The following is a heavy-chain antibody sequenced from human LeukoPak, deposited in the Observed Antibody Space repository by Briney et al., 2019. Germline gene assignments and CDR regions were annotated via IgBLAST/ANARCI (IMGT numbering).Heavy chain of an antibody. CDR2: IYTSGST. CDR1: GGSISSSYY. D-gene: IGHD3-22*01. J-gene: IGHJ5*02. Sequence: PSETLSLTCAVSGGSISSSYYWSWIRQPAGKGLEWIGRIYTSGSTNYNPSLKSRVTMSVDTSKNQFSLKLSSVTAADTAVYYCARGGRNYYDSSGPFTPWFDPWGQGTLVTVSS. CDR3: ARGGRNYYDSSGPFTPWFDP. V-gene: IGHV4-4*07.